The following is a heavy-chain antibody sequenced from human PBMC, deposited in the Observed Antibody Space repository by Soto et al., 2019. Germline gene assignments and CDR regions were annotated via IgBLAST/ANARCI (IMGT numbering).Heavy chain of an antibody. CDR3: AKVQRSMIVVALDAFDV. J-gene: IGHJ3*01. Sequence: EVQLLESGGGLVQPGGSLRLSCAASGFTFSSYAMKWVRQAPGKGLEWVSGISGNGGRTYYADSVKGRFTISRDNSKNVVYLQMNSLRAEDTAIYYCAKVQRSMIVVALDAFDVWGQGAMVTVSS. D-gene: IGHD3-22*01. V-gene: IGHV3-23*01. CDR1: GFTFSSYA. CDR2: ISGNGGRT.